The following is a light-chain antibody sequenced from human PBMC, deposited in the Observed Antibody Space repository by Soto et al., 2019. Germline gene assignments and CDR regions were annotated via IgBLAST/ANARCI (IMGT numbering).Light chain of an antibody. Sequence: QSVLTQPPSASGTPGQRGTISCSGSSSNIGRNYVTWYQQVPGTAPKLLIYSTNQRPSGVPDRFSGSKSGTSASLAISGLQSEDEADYHCATWDDSVTGVVFGGGTKLTVL. CDR3: ATWDDSVTGVV. CDR2: STN. CDR1: SSNIGRNY. J-gene: IGLJ2*01. V-gene: IGLV1-44*01.